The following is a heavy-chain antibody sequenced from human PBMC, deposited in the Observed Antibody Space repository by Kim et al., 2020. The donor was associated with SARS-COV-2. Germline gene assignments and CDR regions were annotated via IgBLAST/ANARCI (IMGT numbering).Heavy chain of an antibody. J-gene: IGHJ4*02. V-gene: IGHV1-2*02. D-gene: IGHD3-10*01. Sequence: KYAQKFQGRVTVTRDTSISTAYMELNNLRSDDTAIYSCVRDYYGYGQFDYWGQETLVTVSS. CDR3: VRDYYGYGQFDY.